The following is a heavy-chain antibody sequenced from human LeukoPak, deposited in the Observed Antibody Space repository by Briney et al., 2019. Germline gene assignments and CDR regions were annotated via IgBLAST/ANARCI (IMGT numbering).Heavy chain of an antibody. V-gene: IGHV5-51*01. CDR3: ARGGGAMVRGVIPNWFDP. J-gene: IGHJ5*02. CDR2: IYPGDSDT. D-gene: IGHD3-10*01. CDR1: GYSFTSYW. Sequence: GESLKISCKGSGYSFTSYWIGWVRQIPGKGLEWMGIIYPGDSDTRYSPSFQGQVTISADKSISTAYLQWSSLKASDTAMYYCARGGGAMVRGVIPNWFDPWGQGTLVTVSS.